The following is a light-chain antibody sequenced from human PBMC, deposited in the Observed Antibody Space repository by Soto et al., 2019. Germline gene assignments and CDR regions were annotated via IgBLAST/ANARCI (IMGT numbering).Light chain of an antibody. CDR1: QSVSSSY. CDR2: GAS. J-gene: IGKJ3*01. CDR3: QQYGSSPFT. V-gene: IGKV3-20*01. Sequence: ESVLTQSPGTLSMSPGERATLSCRASQSVSSSYSAWYQQKPGQAPRLLIYGASRRATGIPDRFSGSGSGTDFTLTISRLEPEDFAVYYCQQYGSSPFTFGPGTTLDIK.